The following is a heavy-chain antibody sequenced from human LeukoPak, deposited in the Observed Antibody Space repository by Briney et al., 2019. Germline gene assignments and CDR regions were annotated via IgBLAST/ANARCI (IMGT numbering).Heavy chain of an antibody. Sequence: SETLSLTCAVYGGSFSGYYWSWIRQPPGKGLEWIGEINHSGSTNYNPSLKSRVTISVDTSKNQFSLKLSSVTAADTAVYYCARGAPEYGDYVCYYYGMDVWGQGTTVTVSS. CDR2: INHSGST. D-gene: IGHD4-17*01. J-gene: IGHJ6*02. CDR3: ARGAPEYGDYVCYYYGMDV. CDR1: GGSFSGYY. V-gene: IGHV4-34*01.